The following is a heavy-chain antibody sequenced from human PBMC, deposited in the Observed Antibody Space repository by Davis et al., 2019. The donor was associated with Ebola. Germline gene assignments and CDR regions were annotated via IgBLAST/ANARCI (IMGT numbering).Heavy chain of an antibody. J-gene: IGHJ4*02. D-gene: IGHD3-22*01. CDR3: AKGRWGYDSSGYYFDY. CDR1: GGSISSYY. V-gene: IGHV3-9*03. Sequence: LSLTCTVSGGSISSYYWSWIRQPPGKGLEWVSGISWNSGSIGYADSVKGRFTISRDNAKNSLYLQMNSLRAEDMALYYCAKGRWGYDSSGYYFDYWGQGTLVTVSS. CDR2: ISWNSGSI.